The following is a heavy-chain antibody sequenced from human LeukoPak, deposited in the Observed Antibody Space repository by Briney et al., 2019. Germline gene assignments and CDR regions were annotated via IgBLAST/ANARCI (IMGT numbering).Heavy chain of an antibody. D-gene: IGHD2-15*01. V-gene: IGHV3-9*01. CDR1: GFTFDDYA. Sequence: GGSLRLSCAASGFTFDDYAMHWVRQAPGKGLEWVSGISWNSGSIGYADSVKGRFTVSRDNAKNSLFLQMTSLRAADTAVYYCARSLCYDTGCSFDNWGQGTLVTVSS. CDR3: ARSLCYDTGCSFDN. CDR2: ISWNSGSI. J-gene: IGHJ4*02.